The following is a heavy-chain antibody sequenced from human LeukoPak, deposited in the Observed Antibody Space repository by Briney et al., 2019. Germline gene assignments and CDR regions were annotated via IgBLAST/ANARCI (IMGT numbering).Heavy chain of an antibody. CDR2: ISTSTSSSNI. V-gene: IGHV3-21*01. CDR3: AREIDCSSASCYDPEGPYAFDV. CDR1: GFMFSRYT. Sequence: GGSLRLSCAASGFMFSRYTMNWVRQAPGKGLDWVSSISTSTSSSNIYYSDSVKGRFTISRDEAKNSVYLQMNALRPEDTAMYYCAREIDCSSASCYDPEGPYAFDVWGQGTMVIVSS. D-gene: IGHD2-2*01. J-gene: IGHJ3*01.